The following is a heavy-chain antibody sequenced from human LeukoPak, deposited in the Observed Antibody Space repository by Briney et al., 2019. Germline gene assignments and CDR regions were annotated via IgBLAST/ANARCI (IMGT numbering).Heavy chain of an antibody. Sequence: GGSLRLSCAASGFNFSTYWMTWVRHVPGKGLEWVANIKEDGSEIYYVDAVKGRFSISRDNAKSSLYLQMNNLSVADTAVYYCVTDQTGRHPYFFDYWGQGTLVTVSS. J-gene: IGHJ4*02. CDR2: IKEDGSEI. D-gene: IGHD3-10*01. CDR3: VTDQTGRHPYFFDY. CDR1: GFNFSTYW. V-gene: IGHV3-7*01.